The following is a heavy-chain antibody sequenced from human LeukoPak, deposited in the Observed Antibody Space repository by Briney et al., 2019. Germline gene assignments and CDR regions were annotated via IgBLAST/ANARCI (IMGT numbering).Heavy chain of an antibody. Sequence: GGSLRLSCAVSGFTHSCNYMIWVRQAPGKGLDWVSVMYCGGTTYYADSVKGRFTISRDNSKNTLYLQMNSLRAEDTAVYYCARARVYSSGTYCPSLEYWGQGTLVTVSS. CDR3: ARARVYSSGTYCPSLEY. CDR1: GFTHSCNY. CDR2: MYCGGTT. J-gene: IGHJ4*02. V-gene: IGHV3-66*01. D-gene: IGHD3-10*01.